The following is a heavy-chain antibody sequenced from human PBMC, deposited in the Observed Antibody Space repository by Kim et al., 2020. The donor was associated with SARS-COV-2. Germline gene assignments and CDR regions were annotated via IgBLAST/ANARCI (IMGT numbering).Heavy chain of an antibody. CDR2: INAGNGNT. V-gene: IGHV1-3*01. D-gene: IGHD3-10*01. J-gene: IGHJ4*02. Sequence: ASVKVSCKASGYTFTSYAMHWVRQAPGQRLEWMGWINAGNGNTKYSQKFQGRVTITRDTSASTAYMELSSLRSEDTAVYYCARGRGSGTLWFGELPHDTPLDYWGQGTLVTVSS. CDR1: GYTFTSYA. CDR3: ARGRGSGTLWFGELPHDTPLDY.